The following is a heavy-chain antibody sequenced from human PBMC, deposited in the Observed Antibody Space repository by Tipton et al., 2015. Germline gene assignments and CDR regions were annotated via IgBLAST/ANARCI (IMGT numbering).Heavy chain of an antibody. CDR1: GFIFGDHA. CDR2: ISSKSYSGTA. J-gene: IGHJ3*02. V-gene: IGHV3-49*03. Sequence: SLRLSCTGSGFIFGDHAMSWFRQAPGKGLEWVGFISSKSYSGTAEYAASAKGRFTISRDDSKSVTYLEMNSLTTEDTALYFCTRAEYTGSYYGFDIWGQGTMVGVSS. D-gene: IGHD1-26*01. CDR3: TRAEYTGSYYGFDI.